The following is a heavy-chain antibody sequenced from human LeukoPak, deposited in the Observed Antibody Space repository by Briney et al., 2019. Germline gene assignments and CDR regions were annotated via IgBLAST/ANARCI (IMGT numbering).Heavy chain of an antibody. Sequence: ASVKVSCRASGYTFTSYGISWVRQAPGQRLEWMGWISAYNGNTNYAQKIQGRVTMTTDTSTSTAYMELRSLRSDDTAVYYCAREVVGATSPYYYYYYYMDVWGKGTTVTVSS. CDR2: ISAYNGNT. CDR3: AREVVGATSPYYYYYYYMDV. V-gene: IGHV1-18*01. CDR1: GYTFTSYG. J-gene: IGHJ6*03. D-gene: IGHD1-26*01.